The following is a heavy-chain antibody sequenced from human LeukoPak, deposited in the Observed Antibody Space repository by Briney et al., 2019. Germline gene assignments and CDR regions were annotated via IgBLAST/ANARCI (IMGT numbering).Heavy chain of an antibody. CDR3: ARSYCSSTSCLDWGYYYYYMDV. V-gene: IGHV3-7*01. J-gene: IGHJ6*03. CDR1: GFTFSSYW. D-gene: IGHD2-2*01. Sequence: GGSLRLSCAASGFTFSSYWMSWVRQAPGKGLEWVANIKEDGSEKFYVDSVKGRFTISRDNAKNSLYLQMNSLRAEDTAVYYCARSYCSSTSCLDWGYYYYYMDVWGKGTTVTVS. CDR2: IKEDGSEK.